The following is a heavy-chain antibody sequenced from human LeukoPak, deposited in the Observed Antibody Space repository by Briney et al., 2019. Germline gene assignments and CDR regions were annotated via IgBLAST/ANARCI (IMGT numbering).Heavy chain of an antibody. J-gene: IGHJ4*02. CDR2: IYSGGST. CDR1: GFTVSSNY. V-gene: IGHV3-66*01. D-gene: IGHD6-13*01. Sequence: PGGSLRLSCAASGFTVSSNYMSWVRQAPGKGLEGVSVIYSGGSTYYADSVKGRFTISRDNSKNTLYLQMNSLRAEDTAVYYCARASRLTAAASSHWGQGTLVTVSS. CDR3: ARASRLTAAASSH.